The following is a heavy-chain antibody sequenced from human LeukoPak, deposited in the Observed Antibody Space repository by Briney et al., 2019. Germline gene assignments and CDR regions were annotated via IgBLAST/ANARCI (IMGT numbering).Heavy chain of an antibody. D-gene: IGHD3-10*01. CDR3: ARGSYYGSGSYSIPDAFDI. Sequence: GGSLRLSCAASGFTVSSNYMSWVRQAPGKGLEWVSVIYSGGNTYYADSVKGRFTISRDNSKNTLYLQMNSLRAEDTAVYYCARGSYYGSGSYSIPDAFDIWGQGTMVTVSS. CDR2: IYSGGNT. CDR1: GFTVSSNY. J-gene: IGHJ3*02. V-gene: IGHV3-66*01.